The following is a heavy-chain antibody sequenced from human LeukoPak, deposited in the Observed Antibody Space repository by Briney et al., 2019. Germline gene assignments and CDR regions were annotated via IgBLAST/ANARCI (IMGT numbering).Heavy chain of an antibody. CDR1: GFTFSSYS. CDR3: ARVRSGSLDC. Sequence: PGGSLRLSCAASGFTFSSYSMNWVRQAPGKGLEWVSFIRSSSSDIYYADSVKGRFTISRDNAKNSLYLQMVSLRAEDTAVYYCARVRSGSLDCWGQGTLVTVSS. D-gene: IGHD1-26*01. J-gene: IGHJ4*02. CDR2: IRSSSSDI. V-gene: IGHV3-21*01.